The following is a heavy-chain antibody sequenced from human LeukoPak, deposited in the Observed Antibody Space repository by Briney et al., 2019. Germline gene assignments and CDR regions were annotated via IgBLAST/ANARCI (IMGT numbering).Heavy chain of an antibody. J-gene: IGHJ4*02. CDR2: IYSDGST. Sequence: PGGSLRLSCAASGFTVSSNYMSWVRQAPGKGLEWVSVIYSDGSTYYADSVKGRFTISRDNSKNTVYLQMNSQRAEDTAVYYCARRHYDILTGSPGLDYWGQGTLVTVSS. CDR3: ARRHYDILTGSPGLDY. CDR1: GFTVSSNY. D-gene: IGHD3-9*01. V-gene: IGHV3-66*01.